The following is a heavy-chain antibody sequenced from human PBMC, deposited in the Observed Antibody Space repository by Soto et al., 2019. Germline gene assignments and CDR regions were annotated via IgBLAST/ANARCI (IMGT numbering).Heavy chain of an antibody. Sequence: SETLSLTCTVSGGSVSSGSYYWSWIRQPPGKGLEWIGYIHYSGITNYNSSLKSRVTFSVDTSKNQFSLKVSSVTAADTAVYHCARVAGIAENWFDPWGQGTLVTVSS. CDR1: GGSVSSGSYY. CDR3: ARVAGIAENWFDP. J-gene: IGHJ5*02. D-gene: IGHD6-13*01. CDR2: IHYSGIT. V-gene: IGHV4-61*01.